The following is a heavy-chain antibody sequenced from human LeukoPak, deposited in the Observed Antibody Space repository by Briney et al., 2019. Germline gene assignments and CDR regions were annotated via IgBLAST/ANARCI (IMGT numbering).Heavy chain of an antibody. Sequence: GGSLRLSCAASGFTFSSYWMHWVRQAPGKGLVWVSRMNSDGSSTSYADSVKGRFTISRDNAKNTLYLQMNSLRAEDTAVYYCARDWAYCGGESYLASGYFDLWGRGTLVTVSS. CDR1: GFTFSSYW. V-gene: IGHV3-74*01. J-gene: IGHJ2*01. CDR2: MNSDGSST. D-gene: IGHD2-21*01. CDR3: ARDWAYCGGESYLASGYFDL.